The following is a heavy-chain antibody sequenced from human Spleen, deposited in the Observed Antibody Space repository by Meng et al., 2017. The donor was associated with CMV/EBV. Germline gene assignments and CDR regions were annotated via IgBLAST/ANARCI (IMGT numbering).Heavy chain of an antibody. J-gene: IGHJ6*02. CDR3: ARTRGASGGPQDGMDV. Sequence: GGSLRLSCAASGFIFSSYGMHWVRQAPGKGLEWVSTIYGGDVTNYADSVKGRFTISRDISKNTLYLQMNSLRPEDTAVFYCARTRGASGGPQDGMDVWGQGTTVTVSS. V-gene: IGHV3-NL1*01. D-gene: IGHD3-10*01. CDR1: GFIFSSYG. CDR2: IYGGDVT.